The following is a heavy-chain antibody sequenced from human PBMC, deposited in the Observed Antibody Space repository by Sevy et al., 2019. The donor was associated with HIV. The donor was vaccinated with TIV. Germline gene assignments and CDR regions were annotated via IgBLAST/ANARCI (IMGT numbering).Heavy chain of an antibody. Sequence: GGSLRLSCAASGFTFSSYAMHWVRQAPGKGLEWVAVISYDGSNKYYADSVKGRFTISRDNSKNTLYLQMNSLRAEDTAVYYWARDWSPYDILTGYCHRNWFDPWGQGTLVTVSS. CDR1: GFTFSSYA. J-gene: IGHJ5*02. CDR2: ISYDGSNK. CDR3: ARDWSPYDILTGYCHRNWFDP. V-gene: IGHV3-30-3*01. D-gene: IGHD3-9*01.